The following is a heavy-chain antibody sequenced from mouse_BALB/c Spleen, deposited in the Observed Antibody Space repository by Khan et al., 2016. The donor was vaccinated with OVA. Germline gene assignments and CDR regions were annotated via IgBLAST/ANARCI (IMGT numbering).Heavy chain of an antibody. CDR3: ARAYYGNYREAMDY. CDR2: IWGDGST. V-gene: IGHV2-6-7*01. J-gene: IGHJ4*01. Sequence: VQLQESGPGLVAPSQSLSITCTVSGFSLTGYGVNWVRQPPGKGLGWLGMIWGDGSTDYNSALKSRLSISKDNSKNQVFLKMNSLQTDDTARYYCARAYYGNYREAMDYWGQGTSVTVSS. D-gene: IGHD2-10*01. CDR1: GFSLTGYG.